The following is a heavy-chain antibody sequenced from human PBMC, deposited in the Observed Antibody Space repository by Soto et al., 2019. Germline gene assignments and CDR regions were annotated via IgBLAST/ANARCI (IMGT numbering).Heavy chain of an antibody. V-gene: IGHV3-23*01. CDR2: ISGCGGST. Sequence: GGSLRLSCAASGFTFSSYAMSWVRQAPGKGLEWVSAISGCGGSTYYADSVKGRFTISRDNSKNTLYLQMNSLRAEDTAVYYCAKDVRGYYPNSYFDYWGQGTLVTVSS. CDR3: AKDVRGYYPNSYFDY. J-gene: IGHJ4*02. CDR1: GFTFSSYA. D-gene: IGHD3-22*01.